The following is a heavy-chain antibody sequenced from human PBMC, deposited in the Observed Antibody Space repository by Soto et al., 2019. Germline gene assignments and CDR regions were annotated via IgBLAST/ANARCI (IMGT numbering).Heavy chain of an antibody. CDR2: IKKDESRT. Sequence: EVQLVESGGGLVQPGESLRLSCAASGFTFSDYWMTWVRQAPGKGLEWVANIKKDESRTSYLDSVRGRITISRDNARKPLYLQMDSLRAEDTDLYYCARDVTPVGGLYNREALDMRGQGTMVSVSP. J-gene: IGHJ3*02. D-gene: IGHD3-10*01. CDR1: GFTFSDYW. CDR3: ARDVTPVGGLYNREALDM. V-gene: IGHV3-7*05.